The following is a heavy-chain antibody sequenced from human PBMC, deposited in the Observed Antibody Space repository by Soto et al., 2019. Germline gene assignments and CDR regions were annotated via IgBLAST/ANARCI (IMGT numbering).Heavy chain of an antibody. V-gene: IGHV4-34*01. Sequence: PSETLSLTCAAYGGSFSGYYWSWIRQPPGKGLEWLGEITHSGSTNYNPSLKSRVTISVDTSKNQFSLKLSSVTAADTVVYYCARGAEMATIQFDYWGQGTLVTVSS. J-gene: IGHJ4*02. CDR2: ITHSGST. CDR1: GGSFSGYY. D-gene: IGHD5-12*01. CDR3: ARGAEMATIQFDY.